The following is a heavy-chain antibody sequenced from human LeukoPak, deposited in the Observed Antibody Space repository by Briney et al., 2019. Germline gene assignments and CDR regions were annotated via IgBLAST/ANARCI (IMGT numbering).Heavy chain of an antibody. V-gene: IGHV1-18*01. J-gene: IGHJ6*03. CDR1: GYTFTNSG. Sequence: ASVKVSCKASGYTFTNSGVSWVRQAPGQGLEWMGWINAYNGDTHYAQNLQGRLTMTTDTSTRMAFMELRSLRPDDTAVYFCARWGLVAPGTYYYYYMDVWGRGTTVTVSS. D-gene: IGHD2-2*01. CDR2: INAYNGDT. CDR3: ARWGLVAPGTYYYYYMDV.